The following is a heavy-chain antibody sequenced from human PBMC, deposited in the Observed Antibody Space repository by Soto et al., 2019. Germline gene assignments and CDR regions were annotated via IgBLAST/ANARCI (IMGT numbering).Heavy chain of an antibody. V-gene: IGHV1-69*04. CDR2: IIPILGIA. CDR1: GGTFSSYT. D-gene: IGHD2-21*02. J-gene: IGHJ6*02. Sequence: SVKVSCKASGGTFSSYTISWVRQAPGQGLEWMGRIIPILGIANYAQKFQGRVTITADKSTSTAYMELSSLRSEDTAVYYCARDEGYCGGDCYTNYYYYGMDVWGQ. CDR3: ARDEGYCGGDCYTNYYYYGMDV.